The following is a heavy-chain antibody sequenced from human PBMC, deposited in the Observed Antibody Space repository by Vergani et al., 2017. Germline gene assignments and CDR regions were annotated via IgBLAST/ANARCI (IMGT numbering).Heavy chain of an antibody. CDR2: INHSGST. CDR1: GGSFSGYY. V-gene: IGHV4-34*01. J-gene: IGHJ6*02. CDR3: ARGSRLKPQKSSGITMVRGGPYYYGMDV. D-gene: IGHD3-10*01. Sequence: QVQLQQWGAGLLKPSETLSLTCAVYGGSFSGYYWSWIRQPPGKGLEWIGEINHSGSTNYNPSLKSRVTISVDTSKNQFSLKLSSVTAADTAVYYCARGSRLKPQKSSGITMVRGGPYYYGMDVWGQGTTVTVSS.